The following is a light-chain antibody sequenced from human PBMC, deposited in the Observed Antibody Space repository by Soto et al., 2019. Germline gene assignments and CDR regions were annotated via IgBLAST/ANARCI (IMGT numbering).Light chain of an antibody. CDR1: QSINSW. J-gene: IGKJ1*01. Sequence: DIQMTQSPSTLSASVGDRVTITCRASQSINSWAAWFQQKPGKAPKVLIYDASTLESGVPSRFSGSGSGTEFTLTIDSLQTDDVATYYCQRYNAFSQTFGQGTKVEI. CDR2: DAS. V-gene: IGKV1-5*01. CDR3: QRYNAFSQT.